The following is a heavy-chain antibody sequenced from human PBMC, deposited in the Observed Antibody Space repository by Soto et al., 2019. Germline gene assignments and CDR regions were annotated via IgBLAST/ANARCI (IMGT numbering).Heavy chain of an antibody. CDR3: ASADYYYFWGSYRPNAFDI. J-gene: IGHJ3*02. D-gene: IGHD3-16*02. CDR2: IYYSGST. V-gene: IGHV4-59*08. Sequence: SETLSLTCTVSGGSISSYYWSWIRQPPGKGLEWIGYIYYSGSTNYNPSLKSRVTISVDTSKNQFSLKLSSVTAADTAVYYCASADYYYFWGSYRPNAFDIWGKGTMVTVSS. CDR1: GGSISSYY.